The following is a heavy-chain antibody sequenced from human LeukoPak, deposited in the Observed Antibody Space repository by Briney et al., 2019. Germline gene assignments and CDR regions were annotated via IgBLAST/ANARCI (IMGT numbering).Heavy chain of an antibody. D-gene: IGHD3-10*01. CDR2: INADGSRT. V-gene: IGHV3-74*01. Sequence: PGGSLRLSCAASGFTFSDYYMHWVRQAPGKGLLWISHINADGSRTGYADSVKGRFTISRDNAKNILYLQMNSLRAEDTAVYYCSRGTYPYSSDNWGQGALVTVSS. J-gene: IGHJ4*02. CDR3: SRGTYPYSSDN. CDR1: GFTFSDYY.